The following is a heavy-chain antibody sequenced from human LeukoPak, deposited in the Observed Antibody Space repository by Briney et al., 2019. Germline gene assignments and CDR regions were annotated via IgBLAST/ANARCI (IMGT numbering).Heavy chain of an antibody. CDR3: ARISDLTYYYDSSGYHFDY. CDR2: INHSGSA. J-gene: IGHJ4*02. CDR1: GGSFNGYY. D-gene: IGHD3-22*01. V-gene: IGHV4-34*01. Sequence: PSETLSLTCAVYGGSFNGYYWSWIRQPPGKGLEWIGEINHSGSANHNPSLKSRVTISVDTSKNQFSLKLSSVTAADTAVYYCARISDLTYYYDSSGYHFDYWGQGTLVTVSS.